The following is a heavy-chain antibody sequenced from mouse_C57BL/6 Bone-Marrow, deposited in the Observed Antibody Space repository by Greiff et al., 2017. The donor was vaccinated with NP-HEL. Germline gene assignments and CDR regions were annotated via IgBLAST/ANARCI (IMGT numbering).Heavy chain of an antibody. V-gene: IGHV1-9*01. CDR2: ILPGSGRT. Sequence: QVQLQQSGAELMKPGASVKLSCKATGYTFTGYWIEWVKPRPGPGLEWIGEILPGSGRTNYNEKFKGKATFTADTSSNTAYMQLSSLTTEDSAIYYCARGDYYYGSSPFAYWGQGTLVTVSA. J-gene: IGHJ3*01. CDR1: GYTFTGYW. CDR3: ARGDYYYGSSPFAY. D-gene: IGHD1-1*01.